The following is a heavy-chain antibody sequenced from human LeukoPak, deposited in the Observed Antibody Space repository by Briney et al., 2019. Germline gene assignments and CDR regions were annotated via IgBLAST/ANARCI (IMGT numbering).Heavy chain of an antibody. CDR3: AREGYCSSTSCYAWFDP. CDR2: INPNSGGT. Sequence: ASVKVSCKASGYTFTDYYMHWVRQAPGQGLERMGWINPNSGGTNYAQKFQGRVTMTRDTSISTAFMELNRLRSDDTAVYYCAREGYCSSTSCYAWFDPWGQGTLVTVSS. CDR1: GYTFTDYY. V-gene: IGHV1-2*02. D-gene: IGHD2-2*01. J-gene: IGHJ5*02.